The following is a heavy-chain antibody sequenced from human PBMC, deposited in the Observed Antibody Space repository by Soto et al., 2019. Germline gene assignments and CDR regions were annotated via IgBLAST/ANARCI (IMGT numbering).Heavy chain of an antibody. CDR3: ARQVSAMILQFDP. Sequence: SETLSLTCSVSGGSISSSNYYWGWIRQPPGKGLEWIGSIYYSGSTYSTPSLKSRVTLSVDTSKNQLSLKLTSVTAADTAVYYCARQVSAMILQFDPWGQGPLVTVSS. V-gene: IGHV4-39*01. J-gene: IGHJ5*02. CDR1: GGSISSSNYY. CDR2: IYYSGST. D-gene: IGHD3-16*01.